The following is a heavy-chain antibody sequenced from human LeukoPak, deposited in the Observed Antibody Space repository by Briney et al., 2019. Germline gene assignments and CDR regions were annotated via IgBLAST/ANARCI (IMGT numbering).Heavy chain of an antibody. CDR2: ISSSSSYI. D-gene: IGHD6-19*01. CDR1: GFTFSSYS. Sequence: GGSLRLSCAASGFTFSSYSMNWVRQAPGKGLEWVSSISSSSSYIYYADSVKGRFTISRDNAKNSLYLQMNSLTADDTAVYYCAKTTVGYSSGRYPGWPADCWGQGTLVTVSP. V-gene: IGHV3-21*04. J-gene: IGHJ4*02. CDR3: AKTTVGYSSGRYPGWPADC.